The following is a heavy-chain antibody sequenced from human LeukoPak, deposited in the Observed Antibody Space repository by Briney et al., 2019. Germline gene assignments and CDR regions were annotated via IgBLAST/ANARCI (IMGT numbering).Heavy chain of an antibody. CDR3: ARAVRAPSEYSSSSPFRYYYYCMDV. V-gene: IGHV1-8*03. J-gene: IGHJ6*03. CDR1: GYTFTSYD. D-gene: IGHD6-6*01. Sequence: ASVKVSCKASGYTFTSYDINWVRQATGQGLEWMGWMNPNSGNTGYAQKFQGRVTITRNTSISTAYMELSSLRSEDTAVYYCARAVRAPSEYSSSSPFRYYYYCMDVWGKGTTVTVS. CDR2: MNPNSGNT.